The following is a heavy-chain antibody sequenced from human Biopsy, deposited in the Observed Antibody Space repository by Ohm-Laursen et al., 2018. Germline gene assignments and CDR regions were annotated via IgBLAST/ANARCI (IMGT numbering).Heavy chain of an antibody. CDR2: VSYSGNT. CDR3: ASVVLGPTNDAFDL. CDR1: GVSISSYF. Sequence: SDTLSLTCTVSGVSISSYFWSWIRQPLGKGLEWIGYVSYSGNTNYNPSLKSRVTMSVDTSKKQLSLRLRSVTAADTAMYYCASVVLGPTNDAFDLWGQGTMVVVSS. D-gene: IGHD3-22*01. J-gene: IGHJ3*01. V-gene: IGHV4-59*07.